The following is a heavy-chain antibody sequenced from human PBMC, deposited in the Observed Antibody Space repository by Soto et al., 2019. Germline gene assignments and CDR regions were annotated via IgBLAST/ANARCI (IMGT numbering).Heavy chain of an antibody. Sequence: SGTLSLTCTVPGSSISSYYWSWIRQPPGKGLEWIGCIYYSGSTNYNPSLKSRVTISVDTSKNQFSLNLRSVTAADTAVYYCARGSWLPLFYFEYRGQGNMV. CDR2: IYYSGST. J-gene: IGHJ4*02. CDR1: GSSISSYY. D-gene: IGHD5-12*01. CDR3: ARGSWLPLFYFEY. V-gene: IGHV4-59*01.